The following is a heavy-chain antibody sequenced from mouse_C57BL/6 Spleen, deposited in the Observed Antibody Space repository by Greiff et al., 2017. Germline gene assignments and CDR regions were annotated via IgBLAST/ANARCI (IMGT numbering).Heavy chain of an antibody. CDR1: GYAFSSSW. D-gene: IGHD1-1*02. CDR2: IYPGDGDT. CDR3: ARYGGNPFAY. Sequence: VKLMESGPELVKPGASVKISCKASGYAFSSSWMNWVKQRPGKGLEWIGRIYPGDGDTNYNGKFKGKATLTADKSSSTAYMQLSSLTSEDSAVYFCARYGGNPFAYWGQGTLVTVSA. V-gene: IGHV1-82*01. J-gene: IGHJ3*01.